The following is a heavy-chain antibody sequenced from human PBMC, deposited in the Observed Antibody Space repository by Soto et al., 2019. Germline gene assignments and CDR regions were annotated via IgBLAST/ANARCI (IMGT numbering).Heavy chain of an antibody. CDR3: ARHKDTTSGCLLPDF. CDR2: IYYTGDA. CDR1: GGSISSRSYY. V-gene: IGHV4-39*01. J-gene: IGHJ4*02. Sequence: SETLYLTCTVSGGSISSRSYYWGWIRQPPGKGLEWIGSIYYTGDAYYNPSLKSRVAVSVDTSRNQFSLNVTSVTATDTAVYYCARHKDTTSGCLLPDFWGQGTRVTVSS. D-gene: IGHD2-2*01.